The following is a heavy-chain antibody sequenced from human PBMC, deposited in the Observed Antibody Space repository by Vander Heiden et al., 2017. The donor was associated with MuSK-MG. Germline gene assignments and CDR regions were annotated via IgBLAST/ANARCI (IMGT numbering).Heavy chain of an antibody. CDR1: GVSISSGSHF. CDR3: ARGHTFYYDSRGYYAYFDY. CDR2: IHTTGST. V-gene: IGHV4-61*02. D-gene: IGHD3-22*01. J-gene: IGHJ4*02. Sequence: QMQLHESGPGLVKTSQTLSLTCTVSGVSISSGSHFWGWVRQPAGKGLEWIGRIHTTGSTDYNPSLESRLSISVDKSKNQFSLTLSSVTAADTAVYYCARGHTFYYDSRGYYAYFDYWGRGTLVSVSS.